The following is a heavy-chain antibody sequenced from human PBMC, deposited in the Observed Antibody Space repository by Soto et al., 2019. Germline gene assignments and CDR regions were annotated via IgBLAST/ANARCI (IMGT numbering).Heavy chain of an antibody. Sequence: QVQLQESGPGLVKPSETLSLTCTVSGGSISSYYWSWIRQPPGKGLEWIGYIYYSGSTHYNPSLRSRVTISVDTSKNPFSLKLSSVTAADTAVYYCARQDVSAFDIWGQGTMVTVSS. V-gene: IGHV4-59*08. CDR1: GGSISSYY. CDR3: ARQDVSAFDI. J-gene: IGHJ3*02. CDR2: IYYSGST.